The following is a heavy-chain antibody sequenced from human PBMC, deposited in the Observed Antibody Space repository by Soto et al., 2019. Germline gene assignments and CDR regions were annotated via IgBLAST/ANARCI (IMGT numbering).Heavy chain of an antibody. CDR2: ISYDEINK. J-gene: IGHJ4*02. CDR3: AKSVYNWNDGFFDY. V-gene: IGHV3-30*18. D-gene: IGHD1-1*01. CDR1: EFTFSSYG. Sequence: QVQLVESGGGVVQPGRSLRLSCAASEFTFSSYGMHWVRQAPGKGLEWVAIISYDEINKYYADSVKGRFTISRDNSKNTLYLQMNSLRAEDTAVYYCAKSVYNWNDGFFDYWGQGTLVTVSS.